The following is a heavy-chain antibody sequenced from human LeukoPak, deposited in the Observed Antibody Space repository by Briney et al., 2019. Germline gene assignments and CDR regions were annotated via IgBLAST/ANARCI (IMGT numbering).Heavy chain of an antibody. V-gene: IGHV1-18*01. CDR3: ARDAQPYSSSPYYMDV. CDR1: GYTFTSYG. J-gene: IGHJ6*03. D-gene: IGHD6-13*01. CDR2: ISAYNGNT. Sequence: ASVKVSCKASGYTFTSYGISWVRQAPGQGLEWMGWISAYNGNTNYAQKLQGRVTMTTDTSTSTAYMELRSLRSDDTAVYYCARDAQPYSSSPYYMDVWGKGATVTVSS.